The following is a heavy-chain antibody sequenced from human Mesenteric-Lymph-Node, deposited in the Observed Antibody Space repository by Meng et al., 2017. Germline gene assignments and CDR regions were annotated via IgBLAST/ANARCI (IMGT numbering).Heavy chain of an antibody. CDR3: AREDSGSYQF. J-gene: IGHJ4*02. D-gene: IGHD1-26*01. V-gene: IGHV3-9*01. Sequence: SLKISCAASGFTFDDYAMHWVRQAPGKGLEWVSGISWNSGSIGYADSVKGRFTISRDNAKNLLYLQMNSLRAEDTAVYYCAREDSGSYQFWGQGTQVTVSS. CDR1: GFTFDDYA. CDR2: ISWNSGSI.